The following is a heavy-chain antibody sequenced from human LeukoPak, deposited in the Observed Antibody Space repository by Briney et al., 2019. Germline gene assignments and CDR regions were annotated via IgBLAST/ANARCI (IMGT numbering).Heavy chain of an antibody. V-gene: IGHV1-18*01. D-gene: IGHD3-9*01. J-gene: IGHJ6*02. Sequence: ASVKVSCKASGYTFTSYGISWVRQAPGQGLEWMGWISAYNGNTNYAQKLQGRVTVTRDTSTSTVYMELSSLRSEDTAVYYCARPLVTLKDYYYGMDVWGQGTTVTVS. CDR3: ARPLVTLKDYYYGMDV. CDR2: ISAYNGNT. CDR1: GYTFTSYG.